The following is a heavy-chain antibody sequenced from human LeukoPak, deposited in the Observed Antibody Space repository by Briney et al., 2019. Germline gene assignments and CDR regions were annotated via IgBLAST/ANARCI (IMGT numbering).Heavy chain of an antibody. Sequence: GGSLRLSCAASGFTFSSYWMHWVRQAPGKGLVLVSRINSDGSSTSYADSVKGRFTISRDNAKNTLYLQMNSLRAEDTAVYYCARLKYSSSWYNWFDPWGQGTLVTVSS. CDR2: INSDGSST. CDR3: ARLKYSSSWYNWFDP. V-gene: IGHV3-74*01. D-gene: IGHD6-13*01. CDR1: GFTFSSYW. J-gene: IGHJ5*02.